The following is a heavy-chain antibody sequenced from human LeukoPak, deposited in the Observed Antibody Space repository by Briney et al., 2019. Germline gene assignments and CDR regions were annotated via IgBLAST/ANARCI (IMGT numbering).Heavy chain of an antibody. CDR2: ISWNSGSI. Sequence: GRSLRLSCAASGFTFDDYAMHWVRQAPGKGLEWVSGISWNSGSIGYADSVKGRFTISRDNAKNSLYLQMNSLRAEDTALYYCAKDAGHDYGDYQRGSHPSLFDYWGQGTLVTVSS. D-gene: IGHD4-17*01. J-gene: IGHJ4*02. V-gene: IGHV3-9*01. CDR3: AKDAGHDYGDYQRGSHPSLFDY. CDR1: GFTFDDYA.